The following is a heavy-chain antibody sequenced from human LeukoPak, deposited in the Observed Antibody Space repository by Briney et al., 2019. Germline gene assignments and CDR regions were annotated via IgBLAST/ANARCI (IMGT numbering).Heavy chain of an antibody. J-gene: IGHJ4*02. Sequence: GGSLRLSCAASGFTFSDYYMSWIRQAPGKGLEWVSYISSSGSTIYYADSVKGRFTISRDNAKNSLYLQMNSLRAEDTAVYYCARDRANGDYYFDYWGQGTPVTVSS. D-gene: IGHD2-21*02. V-gene: IGHV3-11*04. CDR3: ARDRANGDYYFDY. CDR1: GFTFSDYY. CDR2: ISSSGSTI.